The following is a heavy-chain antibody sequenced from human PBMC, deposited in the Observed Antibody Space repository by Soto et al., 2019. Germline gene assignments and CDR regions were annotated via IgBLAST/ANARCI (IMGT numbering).Heavy chain of an antibody. J-gene: IGHJ4*02. CDR1: GYTPTNYD. Sequence: QVPLVQSGAEVKKPGASVKVSCKTSGYTPTNYDIGWVRQAPGQGLEYMGWISAYNGNTDYARKLQDRVTLTTDTSTRTAYMELRSLQSDDTAIYYCARGLYRRGTYYAFDYWGQGTLVTVSS. V-gene: IGHV1-18*01. CDR3: ARGLYRRGTYYAFDY. D-gene: IGHD1-26*01. CDR2: ISAYNGNT.